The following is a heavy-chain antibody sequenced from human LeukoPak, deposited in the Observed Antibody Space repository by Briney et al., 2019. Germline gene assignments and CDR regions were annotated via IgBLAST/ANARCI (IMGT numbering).Heavy chain of an antibody. J-gene: IGHJ6*02. Sequence: GGSLRLSCAASGFTFSSYAMSWVRQAPGKGLEWVSAISGSGGNTYYADSVKGRFTISRDNSKNTLYLQMNSLRAEDTAVYYCATSSGYYDFWSGYFPGHYDYYYGMDVWGQGTTVTVSS. D-gene: IGHD3-3*01. CDR1: GFTFSSYA. V-gene: IGHV3-23*01. CDR3: ATSSGYYDFWSGYFPGHYDYYYGMDV. CDR2: ISGSGGNT.